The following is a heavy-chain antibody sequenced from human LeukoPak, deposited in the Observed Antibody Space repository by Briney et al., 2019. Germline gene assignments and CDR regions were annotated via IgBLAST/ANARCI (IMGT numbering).Heavy chain of an antibody. J-gene: IGHJ6*02. CDR1: GFTFSTYK. V-gene: IGHV3-21*01. CDR3: ARDSAAAAGYLDYYGMDV. D-gene: IGHD6-13*01. Sequence: PGGSLRLSCAASGFTFSTYKMNWVRQAPGKGLEWVSSISGGSTTYMYYADSLKGRFTISRDNSKNTLYLQMNSLRAEDTAVYYCARDSAAAAGYLDYYGMDVWGQGTTVTVSS. CDR2: ISGGSTTYM.